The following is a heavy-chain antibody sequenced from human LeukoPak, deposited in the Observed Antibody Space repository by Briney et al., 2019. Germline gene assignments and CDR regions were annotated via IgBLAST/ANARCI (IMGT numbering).Heavy chain of an antibody. D-gene: IGHD6-19*01. CDR2: IYPGDSDT. CDR1: GYSFTSYW. Sequence: GESLKISCQGSGYSFTSYWIGWVRQMPGKGLEWMGIIYPGDSDTRYSPSFQGQVTISADKSISTAYLQWSSLKASDTAMYYCATFPKQWLVRHDAFDIWGQGTMVTVSS. J-gene: IGHJ3*02. CDR3: ATFPKQWLVRHDAFDI. V-gene: IGHV5-51*01.